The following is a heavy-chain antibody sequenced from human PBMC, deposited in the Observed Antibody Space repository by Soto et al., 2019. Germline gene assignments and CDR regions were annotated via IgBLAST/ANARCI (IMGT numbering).Heavy chain of an antibody. CDR2: ISSSDSTI. V-gene: IGHV3-11*01. D-gene: IGHD3-3*01. Sequence: GGSLRLSCAASGFTFSDYFMSWIRQAPGKGLEWVSSISSSDSTIYYADSVKGRFTISRDNAKNSLYLQMNSLRAEDTAVYYCARWGVDDFWSGYYSDYWGQGTLVTVSS. CDR3: ARWGVDDFWSGYYSDY. CDR1: GFTFSDYF. J-gene: IGHJ4*02.